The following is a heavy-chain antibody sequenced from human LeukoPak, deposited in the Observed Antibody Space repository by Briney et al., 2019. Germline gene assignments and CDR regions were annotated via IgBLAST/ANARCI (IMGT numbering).Heavy chain of an antibody. Sequence: GGSLRLSCAASGFTVSSNYMSWVRQAPGKGLEWVGRIKSKTDGGTTDYAAPVKGRFTISRDDSKNTLYLQMNSLKTEDTAVYYCAKDILAAGLFFDYWGQGALVTVSS. CDR3: AKDILAAGLFFDY. J-gene: IGHJ4*02. CDR1: GFTVSSNY. D-gene: IGHD6-13*01. CDR2: IKSKTDGGTT. V-gene: IGHV3-15*01.